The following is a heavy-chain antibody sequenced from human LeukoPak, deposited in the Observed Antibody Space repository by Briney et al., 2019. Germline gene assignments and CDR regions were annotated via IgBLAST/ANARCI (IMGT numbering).Heavy chain of an antibody. Sequence: GGSLRLSCAGSGFALKSYSLSWVRQAPGKGLEWVSSISSTSAYIYYADSVKGRFTISRDNAKNSLYLQMNSLRAEDTAVYYCASGMRVGPNIWGQGTLVTVSS. CDR1: GFALKSYS. CDR3: ASGMRVGPNI. CDR2: ISSTSAYI. D-gene: IGHD1-26*01. V-gene: IGHV3-21*01. J-gene: IGHJ4*02.